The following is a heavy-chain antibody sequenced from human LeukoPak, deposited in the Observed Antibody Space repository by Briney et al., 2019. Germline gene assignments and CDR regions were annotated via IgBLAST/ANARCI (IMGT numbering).Heavy chain of an antibody. CDR3: ARDARTSWPYYYYFDI. J-gene: IGHJ6*03. Sequence: PSETLSLTCTVSGGSINSRNYYWGWIRQSPGKGLEWIGNVYYNGDTHYNPSLTTRVSISLDTSENLFSVNVNSVIAADTAVYYCARDARTSWPYYYYFDIWGKGATVIVSS. CDR2: VYYNGDT. D-gene: IGHD1-14*01. CDR1: GGSINSRNYY. V-gene: IGHV4-39*07.